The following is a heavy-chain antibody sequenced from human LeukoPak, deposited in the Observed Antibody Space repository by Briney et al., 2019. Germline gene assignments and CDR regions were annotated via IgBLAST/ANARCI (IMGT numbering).Heavy chain of an antibody. V-gene: IGHV1-69*04. CDR1: GGTFSSYA. J-gene: IGHJ1*01. D-gene: IGHD4-17*01. Sequence: ASVKVSCKASGGTFSSYAISWVRQAPGQGLEWMGRIIPILGIANYAQKFQSRVTITADKSTSTAYMELSSLRSEDTAVYYCARDSDDYGDYEHWGQGTLVTVSS. CDR3: ARDSDDYGDYEH. CDR2: IIPILGIA.